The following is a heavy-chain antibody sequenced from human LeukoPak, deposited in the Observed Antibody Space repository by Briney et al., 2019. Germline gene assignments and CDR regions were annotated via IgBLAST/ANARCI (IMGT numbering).Heavy chain of an antibody. Sequence: SSQTLSLTCTVSGGSISSGDYYWSWIRQPPGKGLEWIGYIYYSGSTYYNPSLKSPVTISIDTSKNQFSLKLSSVTAADTAVYYCARGPAVAGTIWGQGTLVTVSS. CDR3: ARGPAVAGTI. V-gene: IGHV4-30-4*01. CDR2: IYYSGST. CDR1: GGSISSGDYY. J-gene: IGHJ4*02. D-gene: IGHD6-19*01.